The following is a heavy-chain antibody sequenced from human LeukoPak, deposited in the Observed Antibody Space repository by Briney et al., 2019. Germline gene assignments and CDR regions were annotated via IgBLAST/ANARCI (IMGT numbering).Heavy chain of an antibody. V-gene: IGHV4-39*01. J-gene: IGHJ4*02. CDR3: AGLVVGTATIDY. D-gene: IGHD2-21*02. CDR1: GGSISSSSYY. Sequence: SETLSLTCTVSGGSISSSSYYWGWIRQPPGKGLEWIENIFYSGSTYYNPSLKSRVTISVDTSKNQFSLKLRSVTAADTAVYYCAGLVVGTATIDYWGQGTLVTVSS. CDR2: IFYSGST.